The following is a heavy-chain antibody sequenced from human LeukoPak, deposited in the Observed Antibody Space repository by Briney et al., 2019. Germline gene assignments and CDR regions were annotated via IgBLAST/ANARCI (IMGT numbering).Heavy chain of an antibody. Sequence: GGSLRLSCAASGFMFDDYTMHWVRRPPGKGLEWVSLVSWNSDHTSYADSVKGRFTISRDNSKNSLYLQMNSLRAEDTAVYYCARGDIVVVPAAPDYWGQGTLVTVSS. CDR2: VSWNSDHT. V-gene: IGHV3-43*01. J-gene: IGHJ4*02. CDR3: ARGDIVVVPAAPDY. CDR1: GFMFDDYT. D-gene: IGHD2-2*01.